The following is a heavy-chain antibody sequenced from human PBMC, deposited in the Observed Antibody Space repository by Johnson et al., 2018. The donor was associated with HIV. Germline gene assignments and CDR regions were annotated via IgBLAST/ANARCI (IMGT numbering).Heavy chain of an antibody. V-gene: IGHV3-20*04. J-gene: IGHJ3*02. Sequence: VQLVESGGGLVNPGGSLRLSCGASGFIFSDYYMSWVRQAPGKGLEWVSGINWNGGSTGYADSVKGRFTISRDNAKNSLYLQMNSLRAEATALYYCAREAPMTNDAFDIWGQGTMVTVSS. CDR2: INWNGGST. D-gene: IGHD3-22*01. CDR1: GFIFSDYY. CDR3: AREAPMTNDAFDI.